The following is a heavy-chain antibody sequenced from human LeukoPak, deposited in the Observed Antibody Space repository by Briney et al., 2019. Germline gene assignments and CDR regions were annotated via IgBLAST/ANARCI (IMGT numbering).Heavy chain of an antibody. D-gene: IGHD5-18*01. V-gene: IGHV3-23*01. J-gene: IGHJ4*02. CDR1: GFTFSSYA. Sequence: PGGSLRLSCAASGFTFSSYAMNWVRQAPGMGLEWVSAISGLGGHTCYADSVKGRFTISRDNFKNTLYLQMSSLRAEDTAVYYCAKGSYSYGYLSDFWGQGTLVTVSS. CDR3: AKGSYSYGYLSDF. CDR2: ISGLGGHT.